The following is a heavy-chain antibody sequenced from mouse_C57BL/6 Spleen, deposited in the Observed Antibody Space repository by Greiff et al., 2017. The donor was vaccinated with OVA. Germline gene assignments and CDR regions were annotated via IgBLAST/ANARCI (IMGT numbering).Heavy chain of an antibody. Sequence: EVQLQQSGAELVKPGASVKLSCTASGFNIPDYYMHWVKQRTEQGLEWIGRIDPEDGETKYAQKFQGKATITADTSSNTAYLQLSSRTSEDTAVYYCARSEEWVVGEGLAYWGQGTLVTVSA. CDR3: ARSEEWVVGEGLAY. V-gene: IGHV14-2*01. CDR1: GFNIPDYY. J-gene: IGHJ3*01. CDR2: IDPEDGET. D-gene: IGHD1-1*01.